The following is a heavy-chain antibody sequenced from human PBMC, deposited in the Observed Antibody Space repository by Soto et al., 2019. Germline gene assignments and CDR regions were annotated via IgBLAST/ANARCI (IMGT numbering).Heavy chain of an antibody. D-gene: IGHD3-10*01. J-gene: IGHJ6*02. CDR1: GGSISSGGYY. CDR3: ARADYYGSGSYYNPHYYYHYVMDV. Sequence: PSETLSLTCTVSGGSISSGGYYWSWIRQHPGKGLEWIGYIYYSGSTYYNPSLKSRVTISVDTSKNQFSLKLSSVTAADTAVYYCARADYYGSGSYYNPHYYYHYVMDVWGQGTTVTVSS. V-gene: IGHV4-31*03. CDR2: IYYSGST.